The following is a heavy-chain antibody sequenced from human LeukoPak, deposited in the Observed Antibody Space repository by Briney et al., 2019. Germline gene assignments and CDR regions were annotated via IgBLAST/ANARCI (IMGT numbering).Heavy chain of an antibody. CDR2: ISYDGSNK. Sequence: GGSLRLSCAASGFTFSSYAMHWVRQAPGKGLEWVAVISYDGSNKYYADSVKGRFTISRDNSKNTLYLQMNSLRAEDTAVYYCAKDSSGWYLDYWGQGTLVTVSS. CDR3: AKDSSGWYLDY. V-gene: IGHV3-30*04. CDR1: GFTFSSYA. D-gene: IGHD6-19*01. J-gene: IGHJ4*02.